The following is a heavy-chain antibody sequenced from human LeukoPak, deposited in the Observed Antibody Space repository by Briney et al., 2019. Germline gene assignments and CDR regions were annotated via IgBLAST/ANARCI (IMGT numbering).Heavy chain of an antibody. J-gene: IGHJ3*02. CDR3: ARELGYCSSTSCYQYAFDI. CDR1: GFTFSSYS. CDR2: ISSSSTI. V-gene: IGHV3-48*01. Sequence: RGSLRLSCAASGFTFSSYSMNWVRQAPGKGLEWVSYISSSSTIYYADSVKGRFTISRDNAKNSLYLQMNSLRAEDTAVYYCARELGYCSSTSCYQYAFDIWGQGTMVTVSS. D-gene: IGHD2-2*01.